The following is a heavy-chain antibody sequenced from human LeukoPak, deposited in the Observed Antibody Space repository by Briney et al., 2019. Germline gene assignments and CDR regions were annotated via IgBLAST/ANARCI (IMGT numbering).Heavy chain of an antibody. CDR3: ASDSPYYGMDV. CDR2: INSDGSAT. Sequence: GGSLRLSCAASGFPFSSYWMHWVRQVPGKGLLWVSRINSDGSATIYADSVRGRFTISRDNARNTLYLQMSGLRVEDTAVYHCASDSPYYGMDVWGQGTTVTVSS. J-gene: IGHJ6*02. V-gene: IGHV3-74*01. CDR1: GFPFSSYW.